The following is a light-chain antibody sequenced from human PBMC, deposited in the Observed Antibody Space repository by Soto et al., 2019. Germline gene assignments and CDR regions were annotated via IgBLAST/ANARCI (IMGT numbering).Light chain of an antibody. J-gene: IGKJ4*01. CDR2: DSS. CDR1: QNINRY. V-gene: IGKV1-5*01. Sequence: DIQMTQSPSTLSEFVGDTVTITCRASQNINRYLAWYQQKPGKAPKLLIYDSSTLERGVPSRFNGSGSATAFTLTISSLQPEDFATYYCQQYYTSSPLIFGGGTKVDIK. CDR3: QQYYTSSPLI.